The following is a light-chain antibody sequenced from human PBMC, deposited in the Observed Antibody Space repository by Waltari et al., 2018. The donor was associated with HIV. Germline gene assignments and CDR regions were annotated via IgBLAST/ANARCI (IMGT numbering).Light chain of an antibody. CDR3: SSYRGDSRVL. CDR2: EVK. J-gene: IGLJ2*01. Sequence: QSALNQPPSASGSPGPSVTISCTGTNFDLGGFNYVSWYQKHPDKAPRLIIFEVKKRPSGVPDRFSGSISGNTASLTVSGLQAEDEADYFCSSYRGDSRVLFGGGTKLTVL. V-gene: IGLV2-8*01. CDR1: NFDLGGFNY.